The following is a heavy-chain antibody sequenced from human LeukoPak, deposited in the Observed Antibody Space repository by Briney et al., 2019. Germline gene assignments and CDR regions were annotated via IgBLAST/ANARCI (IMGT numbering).Heavy chain of an antibody. CDR1: GFTFSSYW. CDR3: ARGGGGHYYDSSGLIDY. V-gene: IGHV3-7*04. D-gene: IGHD3-22*01. J-gene: IGHJ4*02. Sequence: PGGSLRLSCAASGFTFSSYWMSWVRQAPGKGLEWVANIKQDGSEKYYVDSVKGRFTISSDNAKNSLYLQMNSLRAEDTAVYYCARGGGGHYYDSSGLIDYWGQGTLVTVSS. CDR2: IKQDGSEK.